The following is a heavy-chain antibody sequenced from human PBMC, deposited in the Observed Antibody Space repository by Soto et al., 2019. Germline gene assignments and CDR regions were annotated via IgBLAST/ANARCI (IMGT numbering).Heavy chain of an antibody. D-gene: IGHD6-13*01. J-gene: IGHJ4*02. CDR1: GYTFTSYG. CDR2: ISAYNGNT. CDR3: ARAEQLVSSYPDY. Sequence: ASVKFSCKASGYTFTSYGISWVRQAPGQGLEWMGWISAYNGNTNYAQKLQGRVTMTPDISTSTAYMELRSLRSDDTAVYYCARAEQLVSSYPDYWGQGTLVTVSS. V-gene: IGHV1-18*01.